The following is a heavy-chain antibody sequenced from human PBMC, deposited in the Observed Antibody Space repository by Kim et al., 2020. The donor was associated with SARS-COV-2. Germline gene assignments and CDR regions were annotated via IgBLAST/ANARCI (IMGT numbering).Heavy chain of an antibody. V-gene: IGHV3-23*01. Sequence: GGSLRLSCTTSGFTFTGYAMSWVRQAPGKGLEWVSSIDGSDGTTYYVDSVKGRFTISRDNSKNTLYLLMSNLRADDTAVYYCMKGGWGWIWDHWGQGTLVTVSS. D-gene: IGHD2-2*03. CDR1: GFTFTGYA. CDR2: IDGSDGTT. J-gene: IGHJ4*02. CDR3: MKGGWGWIWDH.